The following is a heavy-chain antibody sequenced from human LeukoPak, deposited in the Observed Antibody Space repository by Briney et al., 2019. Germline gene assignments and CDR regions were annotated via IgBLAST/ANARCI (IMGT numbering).Heavy chain of an antibody. Sequence: GGSLRLSCASSVFTISRNWKHWVRQVPGKGLVWVSGINTDGSTTSYADSVKGRFTISRDNAKNTLYLQMNSLRAEDTAVYYCYGSNYEDWGQGTLVTVSS. V-gene: IGHV3-74*01. CDR2: INTDGSTT. CDR1: VFTISRNW. CDR3: YGSNYED. J-gene: IGHJ1*01. D-gene: IGHD4/OR15-4a*01.